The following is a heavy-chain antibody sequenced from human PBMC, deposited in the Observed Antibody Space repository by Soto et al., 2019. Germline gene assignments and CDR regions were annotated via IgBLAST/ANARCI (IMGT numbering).Heavy chain of an antibody. CDR3: ARDRRYSYGPDAFDI. V-gene: IGHV4-59*01. D-gene: IGHD5-18*01. CDR2: IYYSGST. Sequence: SETLSLNCTVSGGSISSYYWSWIRQPPGKGLEWIGYIYYSGSTNYNPSLKSRVTISVDTSKDQFSLKLSSVTAADTAVYYCARDRRYSYGPDAFDIWGQGTMVTVSS. J-gene: IGHJ3*02. CDR1: GGSISSYY.